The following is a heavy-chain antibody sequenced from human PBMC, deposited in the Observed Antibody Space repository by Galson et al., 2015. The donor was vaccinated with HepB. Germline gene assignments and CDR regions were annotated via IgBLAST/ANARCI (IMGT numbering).Heavy chain of an antibody. CDR3: ARGGQYQLVYLFDP. CDR1: GASLSYGNYA. Sequence: TLSLTCDVSGASLSYGNYAWSWIRQSPGKGLEWIGHIYYSGTTNYNPSLKSRATLAVDRSKNQFSLRLTSVTAADTAVYYCARGGQYQLVYLFDPWGQGTLVTVSS. D-gene: IGHD2-2*02. V-gene: IGHV4-30-2*06. CDR2: IYYSGTT. J-gene: IGHJ5*02.